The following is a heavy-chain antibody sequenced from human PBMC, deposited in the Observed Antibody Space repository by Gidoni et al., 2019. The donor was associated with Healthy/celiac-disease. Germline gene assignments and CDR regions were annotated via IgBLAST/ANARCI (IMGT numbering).Heavy chain of an antibody. V-gene: IGHV3-23*01. D-gene: IGHD6-19*01. CDR2: ISGSGGST. CDR3: ARETIAVAGTGDY. Sequence: EVQLLESGGGLVQPGGSLRLSCAASGFTFSSYAMGWVRQAPGKGLEWVSAISGSGGSTYYPDSVKGRFTISRDNSKNTLYLQMNSLRAEDTAVYYCARETIAVAGTGDYWGQGTLVTVSS. J-gene: IGHJ4*02. CDR1: GFTFSSYA.